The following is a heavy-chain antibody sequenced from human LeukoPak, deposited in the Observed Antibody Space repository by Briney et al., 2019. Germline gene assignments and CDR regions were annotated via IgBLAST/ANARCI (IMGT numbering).Heavy chain of an antibody. V-gene: IGHV1-69*04. J-gene: IGHJ4*02. CDR1: GITFSSYA. D-gene: IGHD3-22*01. CDR2: IIPILGIA. Sequence: ASVKVSCKTSGITFSSYAISWVRQAPGQGLEWMGRIIPILGIANYAQKFQGRVTITADKSTSTAYMELSSLRSEDTAVYYCARYYYDSSGYSLYYFDYWGQGTLVTVSS. CDR3: ARYYYDSSGYSLYYFDY.